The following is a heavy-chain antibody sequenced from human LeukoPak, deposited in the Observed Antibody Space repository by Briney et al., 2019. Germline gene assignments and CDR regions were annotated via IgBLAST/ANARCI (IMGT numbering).Heavy chain of an antibody. CDR3: AREYAAAADYYFDY. J-gene: IGHJ4*02. CDR1: RFTFSNYA. Sequence: GGSLRLSCAASRFTFSNYAMSWVRQAPGKGLEWVSSIRDSAYRTYYADSVKGRFTISRDNSKNTLYLQMNSLRAEDTAVYYCAREYAAAADYYFDYWGQGTLVTVSS. D-gene: IGHD6-13*01. V-gene: IGHV3-23*01. CDR2: IRDSAYRT.